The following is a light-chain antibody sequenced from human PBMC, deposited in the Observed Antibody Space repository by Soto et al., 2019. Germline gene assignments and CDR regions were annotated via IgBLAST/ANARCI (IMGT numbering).Light chain of an antibody. J-gene: IGKJ1*01. CDR3: QQYGSSPRT. CDR1: QSLSTN. V-gene: IGKV3-20*01. Sequence: EIVMTQSPATLSVSPWEGATLSCRASQSLSTNLAWYQQKPGQAPRLLIYGAFKRATGIPDRFSGSGSGTDFTLTISRMEPEDFAVYCCQQYGSSPRTFGQGTKVDIK. CDR2: GAF.